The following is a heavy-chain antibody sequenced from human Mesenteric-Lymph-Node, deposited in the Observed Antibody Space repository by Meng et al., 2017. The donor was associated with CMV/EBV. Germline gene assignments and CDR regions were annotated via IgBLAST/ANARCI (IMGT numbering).Heavy chain of an antibody. D-gene: IGHD2/OR15-2a*01. CDR2: ISSGSSTI. J-gene: IGHJ2*01. Sequence: GESLKISCAASGFTFSTYSMNWVRQAPGKGLEWVSYISSGSSTIYYADSVRGRFTISRDNAKNTLYLQMNSLRAEDTAVYYCARDTSRNWYFDLWDRGTLVTVSS. V-gene: IGHV3-48*04. CDR1: GFTFSTYS. CDR3: ARDTSRNWYFDL.